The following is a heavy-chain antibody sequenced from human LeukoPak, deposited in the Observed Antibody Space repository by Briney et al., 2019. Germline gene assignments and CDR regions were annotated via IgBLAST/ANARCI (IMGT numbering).Heavy chain of an antibody. J-gene: IGHJ4*02. CDR3: ARDRGGSYSAIDY. V-gene: IGHV3-48*04. CDR2: ISSSSSTI. Sequence: TGGPLRLSCAAWVFTFRSYSMNGVPQAPGEGVVGVSFISSSSSTIYYADSVKGRFTISRDNAKNSLYLQMTSLRAEDTAVYYCARDRGGSYSAIDYGGQGTLVTVSS. CDR1: VFTFRSYS. D-gene: IGHD1-26*01.